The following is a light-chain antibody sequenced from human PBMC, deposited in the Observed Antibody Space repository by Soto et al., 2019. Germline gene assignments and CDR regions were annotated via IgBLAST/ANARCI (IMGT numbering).Light chain of an antibody. J-gene: IGLJ1*01. V-gene: IGLV2-14*01. CDR1: SSDVGGSNH. CDR2: GVT. CDR3: SSYVSGSAPFYV. Sequence: QSALTQPASVSGSPGQSITISCTGTSSDVGGSNHVSWYQQHPGKVPKVMIYGVTNRPSGVSNRFSGSKSGITASLTISGLQAEDEADYYCSSYVSGSAPFYVFGTGTKLTVL.